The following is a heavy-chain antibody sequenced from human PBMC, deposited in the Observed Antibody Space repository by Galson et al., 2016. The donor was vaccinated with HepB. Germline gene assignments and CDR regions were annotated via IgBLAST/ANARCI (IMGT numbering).Heavy chain of an antibody. V-gene: IGHV4-59*01. J-gene: IGHJ3*02. D-gene: IGHD3-16*02. CDR3: ARVLPLALGATFDI. CDR2: IDYSGSA. Sequence: ETLSLTCTVSGASINSYFWSWIRQPPGQGLEWIGYIDYSGSATYNPSLKSRLTISEDTSKNQFFLKLTSVTAADTAVYYCARVLPLALGATFDIWGQGTMVTVSS. CDR1: GASINSYF.